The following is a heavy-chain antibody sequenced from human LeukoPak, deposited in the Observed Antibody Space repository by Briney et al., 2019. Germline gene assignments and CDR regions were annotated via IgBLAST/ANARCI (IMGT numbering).Heavy chain of an antibody. CDR2: INPSSGGT. J-gene: IGHJ4*02. Sequence: ASVKVSCKASGYTFTSYAMHWVRQALGQRLEWMGWINPSSGGTNYAQKFQGRVTMTRDTSISTAYMELSRLRSDDTAVYYCARVRFQTYYYGSGREFDYWGQGTLVTVSS. D-gene: IGHD3-10*01. V-gene: IGHV1-2*02. CDR1: GYTFTSYA. CDR3: ARVRFQTYYYGSGREFDY.